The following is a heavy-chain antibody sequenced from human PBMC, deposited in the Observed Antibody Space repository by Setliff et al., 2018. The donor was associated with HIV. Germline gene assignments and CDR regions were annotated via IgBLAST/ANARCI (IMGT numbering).Heavy chain of an antibody. CDR2: MFVGESP. D-gene: IGHD3-10*01. CDR1: GGSISSYY. CDR3: ARGLYGSGSFFFDS. Sequence: SETLSLTCSVSGGSISSYYWSWIRQPAGKGLEWVGRMFVGESPNYNPSLKSRLSISVDTSKRQFSLKLTSVTAADTAVYYCARGLYGSGSFFFDSWGRGTLVTVPS. J-gene: IGHJ4*02. V-gene: IGHV4-4*07.